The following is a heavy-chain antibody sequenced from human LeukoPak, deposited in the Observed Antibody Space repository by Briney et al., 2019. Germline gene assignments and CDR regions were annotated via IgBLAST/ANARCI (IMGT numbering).Heavy chain of an antibody. D-gene: IGHD2-15*01. CDR3: ARDAPRKYCSGGSCYSSVVDAFDI. J-gene: IGHJ3*02. CDR1: GDSVSSNSAA. V-gene: IGHV6-1*01. Sequence: SQTLSLTCAISGDSVSSNSAAWNWIRQSPSRGLEWLGRTYYRSKWYNDYAVSVKSRITINPDTSKNQFSLQPNSVTPEDTAVYYCARDAPRKYCSGGSCYSSVVDAFDIWGQGTMVTVSS. CDR2: TYYRSKWYN.